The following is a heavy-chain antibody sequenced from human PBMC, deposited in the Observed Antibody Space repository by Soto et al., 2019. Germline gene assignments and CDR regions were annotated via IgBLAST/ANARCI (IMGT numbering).Heavy chain of an antibody. J-gene: IGHJ4*02. CDR3: ARVSPAVVVYDY. D-gene: IGHD3-22*01. V-gene: IGHV1-3*01. CDR2: INAGNGNT. CDR1: GYTFTSYA. Sequence: GASVKVSCKASGYTFTSYAMHWVRQAPGRRLEWMGWINAGNGNTKYSQKFQGRVTITRDTSASTAYMELSSLRSEDTAVYYCARVSPAVVVYDYWGQGTLVTVSS.